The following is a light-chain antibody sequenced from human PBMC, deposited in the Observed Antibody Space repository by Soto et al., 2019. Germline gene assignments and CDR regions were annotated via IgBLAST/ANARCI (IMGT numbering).Light chain of an antibody. CDR3: SSYTSSLYV. V-gene: IGLV2-14*01. CDR2: DVS. CDR1: SSDVGGYNY. Sequence: QSALTQPASVSGSPGQSITISCTGTSSDVGGYNYVSWYQQHPGKAPKLMIYDVSNRPSGVSNRFSGSKYGNTATLTISGLQAEDEADYYCSSYTSSLYVFGAWTKRTVL. J-gene: IGLJ1*01.